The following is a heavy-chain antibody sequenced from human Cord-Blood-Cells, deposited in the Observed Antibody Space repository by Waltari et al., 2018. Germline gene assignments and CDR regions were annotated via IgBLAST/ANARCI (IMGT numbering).Heavy chain of an antibody. D-gene: IGHD3-3*01. V-gene: IGHV4-34*01. CDR1: GGSFSGSY. Sequence: QVQLQQWGAGLLKPSETLSLTCAGYGGSFSGSYWRWNRPPPGKGLEWIGEINHSGSTNYNPSPKSRVTISVDTSKNQFSLKLSSVTAADTAVYYCARGPRITIFGVVTPRGFDYWGQGTLVTVSS. CDR3: ARGPRITIFGVVTPRGFDY. CDR2: INHSGST. J-gene: IGHJ4*02.